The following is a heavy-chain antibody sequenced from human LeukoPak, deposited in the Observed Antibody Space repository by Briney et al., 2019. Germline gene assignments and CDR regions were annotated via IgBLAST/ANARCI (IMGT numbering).Heavy chain of an antibody. V-gene: IGHV4-59*11. CDR2: VYYSGST. D-gene: IGHD2-2*01. CDR3: AREVVTAAEGWFDP. J-gene: IGHJ5*02. CDR1: GGSISRHY. Sequence: SETLSLTCIVSGGSISRHYWSWIRQPPGKGLEWIGYVYYSGSTIYNPSLKSRVTISVDTSKNQFSLKLSSVTAADTAVYYCAREVVTAAEGWFDPWGQGTLVTVSS.